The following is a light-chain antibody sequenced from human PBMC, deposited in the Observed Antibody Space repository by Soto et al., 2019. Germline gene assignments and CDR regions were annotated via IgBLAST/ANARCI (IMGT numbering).Light chain of an antibody. J-gene: IGKJ1*01. CDR1: QGISSY. V-gene: IGKV1-39*01. CDR3: QQSYSTPQT. CDR2: AAS. Sequence: DIPLTQSPSFLSASVGDRVTITCRASQGISSYLAWYQQKPGKAPKLLIYAASSLQSGVPSRFSGSGSGTDFTLTISSLQPEDFATYYCQQSYSTPQTFGQGTKVEIK.